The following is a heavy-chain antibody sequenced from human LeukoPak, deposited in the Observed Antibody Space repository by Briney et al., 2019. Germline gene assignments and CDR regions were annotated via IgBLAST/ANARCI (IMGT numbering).Heavy chain of an antibody. CDR3: ARDVDHYDSTAKGLVDI. CDR2: INPNSGGT. D-gene: IGHD3-22*01. CDR1: GYTFTGYY. V-gene: IGHV1-2*02. Sequence: GASVKVSCKASGYTFTGYYMHWVRQAPGQGLEWMGGINPNSGGTNFAQKFQGRVTMTRDTSISTAYMDLSRLRSDDTAVYYCARDVDHYDSTAKGLVDIWGQGTMVTVSS. J-gene: IGHJ3*02.